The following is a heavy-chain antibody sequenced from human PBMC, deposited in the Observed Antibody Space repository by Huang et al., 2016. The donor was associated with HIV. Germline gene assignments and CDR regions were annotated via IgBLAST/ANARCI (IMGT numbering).Heavy chain of an antibody. CDR2: VYHSGGP. Sequence: QVQLQESGPGLVKPSETLSLTCTISGGSIRSHYGSWIRQPPGKGLEWIATVYHSGGPGYNPSLKSRVIVSVDTSKDRLSLNVTSVTAADTTVYYCARDGSYSFDSTTSYRDFWGQGALVTVAS. CDR3: ARDGSYSFDSTTSYRDF. CDR1: GGSIRSHY. V-gene: IGHV4-59*11. D-gene: IGHD2-2*01. J-gene: IGHJ4*02.